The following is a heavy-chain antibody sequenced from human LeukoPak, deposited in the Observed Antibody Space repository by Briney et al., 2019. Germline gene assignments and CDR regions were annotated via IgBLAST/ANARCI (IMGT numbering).Heavy chain of an antibody. CDR1: GGSISSYY. CDR3: ARNYYDILTGYYIVSWFDP. D-gene: IGHD3-9*01. Sequence: SETLSLTCTVSGGSISSYYWSWIRQPPGKGLEWIGYIYTSGSTNYNPSLKSRVTISVDTSKNQFSLKLSSVTAADTAVYYCARNYYDILTGYYIVSWFDPWGQGTLVTVSS. J-gene: IGHJ5*02. CDR2: IYTSGST. V-gene: IGHV4-4*09.